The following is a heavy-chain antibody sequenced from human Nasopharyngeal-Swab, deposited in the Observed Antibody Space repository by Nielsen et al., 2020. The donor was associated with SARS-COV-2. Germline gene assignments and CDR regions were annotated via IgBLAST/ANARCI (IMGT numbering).Heavy chain of an antibody. CDR3: ARDQIGDSSGYDFDY. D-gene: IGHD3-22*01. V-gene: IGHV1-46*01. J-gene: IGHJ4*02. Sequence: ASVKVSCKASGYTFTSYYMHWARQAPGQGLEWMGIINPSGGSTSYAQKFQGRVTMTRDTSTSTVYMELSSLRSEDTAVYYCARDQIGDSSGYDFDYWGQGTPVTVSS. CDR1: GYTFTSYY. CDR2: INPSGGST.